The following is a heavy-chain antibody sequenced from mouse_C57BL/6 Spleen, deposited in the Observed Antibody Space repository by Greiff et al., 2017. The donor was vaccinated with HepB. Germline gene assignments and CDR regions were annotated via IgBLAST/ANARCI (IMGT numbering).Heavy chain of an antibody. J-gene: IGHJ4*01. Sequence: VQLQQPGAELVMPGASVKLSCKASGYTFTSYWMHWVKQRPGQGLEWIGEIDPSDSYTNYNQKFKGKSTLTVDKSSSTAYMQLSSLTSEDSAVYYCARGMVTGRYYAMDYWGQGTSVTVSS. CDR1: GYTFTSYW. CDR2: IDPSDSYT. V-gene: IGHV1-69*01. CDR3: ARGMVTGRYYAMDY. D-gene: IGHD2-2*01.